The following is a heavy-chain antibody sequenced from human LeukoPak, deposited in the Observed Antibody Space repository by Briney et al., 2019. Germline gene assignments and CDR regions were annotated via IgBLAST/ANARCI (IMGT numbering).Heavy chain of an antibody. CDR3: ARAGYDSRGYYTYYFDC. D-gene: IGHD3-22*01. CDR2: IYHSGST. CDR1: GGSISSGGYY. J-gene: IGHJ4*02. Sequence: PSETLSLTCTVSGGSISSGGYYWTWIRQHPGKGLEWIGYIYHSGSTIYNPSLKSRVTISVDTSKNQFSLKLSSVTAADTAVYYCARAGYDSRGYYTYYFDCWGQGTLVTVSS. V-gene: IGHV4-31*03.